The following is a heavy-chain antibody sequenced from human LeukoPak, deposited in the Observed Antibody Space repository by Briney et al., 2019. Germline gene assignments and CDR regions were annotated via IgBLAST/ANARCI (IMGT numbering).Heavy chain of an antibody. CDR2: INPGGSEK. CDR3: ARTYAYDATGDRGH. Sequence: GGSLRLSCEASGFTFSSYWMSWVRQAPGKGLEWVANINPGGSEKYYVDSVKGRFTISRDNAKNSLYLQMNSLRAEDTAVYYCARTYAYDATGDRGHWGQGTLVTVSS. D-gene: IGHD3-16*01. CDR1: GFTFSSYW. V-gene: IGHV3-7*01. J-gene: IGHJ4*02.